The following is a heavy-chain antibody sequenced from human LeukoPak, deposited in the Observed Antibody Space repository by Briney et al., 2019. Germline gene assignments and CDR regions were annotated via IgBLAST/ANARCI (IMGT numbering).Heavy chain of an antibody. J-gene: IGHJ5*02. CDR3: ARARFLEGPGTSTKNNWFGP. CDR2: IIPILGIA. Sequence: EASVKVSCKASGGTFSSYTISWVRQAPGQGLEWMGRIIPILGIANYAQKFQGRVTITADKSTSTAYMELSSLRSEDTAVYYCARARFLEGPGTSTKNNWFGPWGQGNPVNVSP. D-gene: IGHD3-3*01. V-gene: IGHV1-69*02. CDR1: GGTFSSYT.